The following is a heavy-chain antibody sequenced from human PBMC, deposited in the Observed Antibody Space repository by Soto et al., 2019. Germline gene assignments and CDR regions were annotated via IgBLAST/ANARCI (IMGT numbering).Heavy chain of an antibody. CDR2: INPSGGNT. J-gene: IGHJ6*02. CDR3: ARDPGITGTTVYGMDV. V-gene: IGHV1-46*01. Sequence: ASVKVSCKASGYTFTSYYMHWVRQAPGQGLEWMGIINPSGGNTSYAQKFQGRVTMTRDTSTSTVYMELSSLRSEDTAVYYCARDPGITGTTVYGMDVWGQGTTVTVSS. CDR1: GYTFTSYY. D-gene: IGHD1-7*01.